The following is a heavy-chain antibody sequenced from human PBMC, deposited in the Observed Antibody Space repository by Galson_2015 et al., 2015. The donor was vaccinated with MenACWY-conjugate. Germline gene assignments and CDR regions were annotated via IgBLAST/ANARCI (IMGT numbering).Heavy chain of an antibody. CDR1: GFTFGSYR. CDR2: IASDGSST. Sequence: SLITCCAASGFTFGSYRWQWGRQGPGKGLVCVSRIASDGSSTRDADSLRGRFTISRDNAKNTLYMQMNSLAAEDTAVNLCAVYCSRPTVYGNHGDSWGQGTLVTGSS. D-gene: IGHD2-2*01. J-gene: IGHJ4*02. V-gene: IGHV3-74*01. CDR3: AVYCSRPTVYGNHGDS.